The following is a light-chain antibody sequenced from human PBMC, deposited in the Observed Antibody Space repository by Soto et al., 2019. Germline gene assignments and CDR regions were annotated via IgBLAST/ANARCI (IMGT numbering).Light chain of an antibody. CDR1: SSNIGAAYD. Sequence: VLTQPPSVSGAPGQRVTISCTGSSSNIGAAYDVQWYQQLPGTAPKLLIYGNSNRPSGVPDRFSGSKSGTSASLAITGLQAEDEADYYCQSYDSSTVVFGGGTKVTVL. CDR3: QSYDSSTVV. J-gene: IGLJ2*01. CDR2: GNS. V-gene: IGLV1-40*01.